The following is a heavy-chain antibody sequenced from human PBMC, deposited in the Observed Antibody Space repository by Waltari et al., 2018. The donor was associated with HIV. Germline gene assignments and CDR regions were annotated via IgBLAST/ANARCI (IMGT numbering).Heavy chain of an antibody. Sequence: QVQLQQWGAGLLKPSETLSLTCAVYGGSFSGSYWSWIRQPPGKGLEWIGEINHSGSTNYNPSLKSRVTISVDTSKNQFSLKLSSVTAADTAVYYCARAPRRCSSTSCAYGYYYYGMDVWGQGTTVTVSS. CDR2: INHSGST. V-gene: IGHV4-34*01. CDR1: GGSFSGSY. CDR3: ARAPRRCSSTSCAYGYYYYGMDV. D-gene: IGHD2-2*01. J-gene: IGHJ6*02.